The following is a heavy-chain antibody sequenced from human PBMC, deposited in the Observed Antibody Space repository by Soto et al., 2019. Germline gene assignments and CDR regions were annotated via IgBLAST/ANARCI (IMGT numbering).Heavy chain of an antibody. J-gene: IGHJ4*02. D-gene: IGHD2-15*01. CDR2: ISWDGGSI. CDR1: GFTFDDYM. CDR3: AKEGNGGSSLDY. V-gene: IGHV3-43*01. Sequence: PGGSLRLSCEASGFTFDDYMMHWVRQAPGKGLEWISLISWDGGSIDYADSIKGRFTVSRDNSKTSLYLHMNRLTTEDTAFYYCAKEGNGGSSLDYWGQGTLVTVSS.